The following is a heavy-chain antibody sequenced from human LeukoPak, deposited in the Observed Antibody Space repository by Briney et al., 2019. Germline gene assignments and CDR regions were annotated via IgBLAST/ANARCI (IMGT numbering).Heavy chain of an antibody. Sequence: SETLSLTCTVSGGSISSYYWSWIRQPPGKGLEWIGYIYYSGSTNYNPSLKSRVTISVDTSKNQFSLNLSSVTAADTAVYYCARTMVREAYYYYYCMDVWGKGTTVTISS. CDR2: IYYSGST. D-gene: IGHD4/OR15-4a*01. V-gene: IGHV4-59*08. CDR3: ARTMVREAYYYYYCMDV. CDR1: GGSISSYY. J-gene: IGHJ6*03.